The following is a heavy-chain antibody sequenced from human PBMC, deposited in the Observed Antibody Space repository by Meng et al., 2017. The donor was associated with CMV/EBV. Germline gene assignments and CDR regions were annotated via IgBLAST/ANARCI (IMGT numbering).Heavy chain of an antibody. CDR1: GFTFSSYW. V-gene: IGHV3-21*01. CDR2: ISSSSSYI. Sequence: GGSLRLSCAASGFTFSSYWMSWVRQAPGKGLEWVSSISSSSSYIYYADSVKGRFTISRDNAKNSLYLQMNSLRAEDTAVYYCARDLAAGTRIFDYWGQGTLVTVSS. D-gene: IGHD6-13*01. CDR3: ARDLAAGTRIFDY. J-gene: IGHJ4*02.